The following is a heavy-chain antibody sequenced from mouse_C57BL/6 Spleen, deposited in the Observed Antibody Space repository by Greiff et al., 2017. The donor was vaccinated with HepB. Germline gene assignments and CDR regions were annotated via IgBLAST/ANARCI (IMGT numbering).Heavy chain of an antibody. CDR1: GYTFTSYW. CDR2: IDPSDSAT. D-gene: IGHD1-1*01. Sequence: QVQLQQPGAELVRPGSSVKLSCKASGYTFTSYWMHWVKQSPIQGLEWIGNIDPSDSATHYNQKFKDKATLTVDKSSSTAYMQLSSLTSEDSAVYYGARSSTSITAVVAHWYFDVWGKGTTVTVSS. V-gene: IGHV1-52*01. J-gene: IGHJ1*03. CDR3: ARSSTSITAVVAHWYFDV.